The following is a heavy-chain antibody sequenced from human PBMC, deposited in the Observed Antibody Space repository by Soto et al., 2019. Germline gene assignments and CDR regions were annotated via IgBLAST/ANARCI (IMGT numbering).Heavy chain of an antibody. CDR2: ISYDGSNK. D-gene: IGHD3-22*01. J-gene: IGHJ4*02. CDR3: AKARLDDSSGYYYGYFDY. Sequence: QVQLVESGGGVVQPGRSLRLSCAASGFTFSSYGMHWVRQAPGKGLEWVAVISYDGSNKYYADSVKGRFTISRDNSKNTMYLQMNSLRAEDTAVYYCAKARLDDSSGYYYGYFDYWGQGTLVTVSS. V-gene: IGHV3-30*18. CDR1: GFTFSSYG.